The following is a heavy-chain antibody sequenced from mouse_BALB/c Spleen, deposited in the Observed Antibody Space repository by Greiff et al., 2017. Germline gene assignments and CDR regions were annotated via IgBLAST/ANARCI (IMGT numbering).Heavy chain of an antibody. V-gene: IGHV1S81*02. CDR1: GYTFTSYY. D-gene: IGHD1-1*01. CDR2: INPSNGGT. CDR3: TRYYGSSYVGYAMDY. J-gene: IGHJ4*01. Sequence: QVQLQQSGAELVKPGASVKLSCKASGYTFTSYYMYWVKQRPGQGLEWIGEINPSNGGTNFNEKFKSKATLTVDKSSSTAYMQLSSLTSEDSAVYYCTRYYGSSYVGYAMDYWGQGTSVTVSS.